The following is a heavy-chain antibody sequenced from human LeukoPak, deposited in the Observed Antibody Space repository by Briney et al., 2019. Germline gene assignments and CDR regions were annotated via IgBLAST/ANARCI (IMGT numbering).Heavy chain of an antibody. V-gene: IGHV4-59*01. CDR1: GGSISSYY. D-gene: IGHD3-16*01. Sequence: SETLSLTCTVSGGSISSYYWSWIRQPPGKGLEGIGYIYYSGSTNYNPSLKSRVTISVDTSKNQFSLKLSSVTAADTAVYYCARAGFQPRRGGFDYWGQGTLVTVSS. J-gene: IGHJ4*02. CDR2: IYYSGST. CDR3: ARAGFQPRRGGFDY.